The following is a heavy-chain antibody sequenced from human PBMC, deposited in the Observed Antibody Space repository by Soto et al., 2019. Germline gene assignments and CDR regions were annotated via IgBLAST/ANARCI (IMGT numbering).Heavy chain of an antibody. CDR3: ARLFSSRDRRYYYYGMDV. Sequence: ASVKVSCKASGGTFSSYAISWVRQAPGQGLEWMGGIIPIFGTANYAQKFQGRVTITADESTSTAYMELSSLRSEDTAVYYCARLFSSRDRRYYYYGMDVWGQGTTVTVSS. CDR2: IIPIFGTA. V-gene: IGHV1-69*13. CDR1: GGTFSSYA. J-gene: IGHJ6*02. D-gene: IGHD6-6*01.